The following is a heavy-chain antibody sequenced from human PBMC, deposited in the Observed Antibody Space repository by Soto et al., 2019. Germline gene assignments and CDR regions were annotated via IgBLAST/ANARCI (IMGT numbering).Heavy chain of an antibody. Sequence: QVQLVQSGAEVKKPGASVKVSCQTSGYTFTSYGITWRRQAPGQGLEWMGWISAYDGNTDYAQKVQGRVTMTTDTSTTTAYMELRSLRSDDTAVYYCARDYDYVWGSYRHTQYYWGQGTVVTVSS. CDR1: GYTFTSYG. CDR2: ISAYDGNT. V-gene: IGHV1-18*01. J-gene: IGHJ4*02. D-gene: IGHD3-16*02. CDR3: ARDYDYVWGSYRHTQYY.